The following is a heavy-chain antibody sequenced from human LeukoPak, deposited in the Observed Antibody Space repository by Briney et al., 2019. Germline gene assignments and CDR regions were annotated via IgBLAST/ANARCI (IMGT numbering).Heavy chain of an antibody. CDR3: ARDAGYSSSWTAYYFDY. Sequence: SVPVSCKASGGTFSSYAISWVRQAPGQGLEWMGRIIPILGIANYAQKFQGRVTITADKSTSTAYMELSSLRSEDTAVYYCARDAGYSSSWTAYYFDYWGQGTLATTSS. J-gene: IGHJ4*02. D-gene: IGHD6-13*01. CDR1: GGTFSSYA. V-gene: IGHV1-69*04. CDR2: IIPILGIA.